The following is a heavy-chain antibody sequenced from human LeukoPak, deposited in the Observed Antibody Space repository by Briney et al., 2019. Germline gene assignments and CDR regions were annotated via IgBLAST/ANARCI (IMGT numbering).Heavy chain of an antibody. Sequence: ASVKVSCKASGYTFTSYAMHWVRQAPGQRLEWMGWINAGNGNTKYSQKFQGRVTITRDTSASTAYMELSSLRSEDTAVYYCARGKTKVGATTLGYWGQGTLVTVSS. CDR1: GYTFTSYA. CDR2: INAGNGNT. V-gene: IGHV1-3*01. D-gene: IGHD1-26*01. CDR3: ARGKTKVGATTLGY. J-gene: IGHJ4*02.